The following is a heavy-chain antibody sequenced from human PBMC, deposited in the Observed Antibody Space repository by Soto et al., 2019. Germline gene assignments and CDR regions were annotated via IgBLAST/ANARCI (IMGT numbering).Heavy chain of an antibody. Sequence: SETLSLTCAVYGGSFSGYYWSWIRQPPGKGLEWIGEINHSGSTNYNPSLKSRVTISVDTSKNQFSLKLSSVTAADTAVYYCARSSSGSYYNHFDYWGQGALVTVS. CDR3: ARSSSGSYYNHFDY. D-gene: IGHD3-10*01. CDR2: INHSGST. J-gene: IGHJ4*02. V-gene: IGHV4-34*01. CDR1: GGSFSGYY.